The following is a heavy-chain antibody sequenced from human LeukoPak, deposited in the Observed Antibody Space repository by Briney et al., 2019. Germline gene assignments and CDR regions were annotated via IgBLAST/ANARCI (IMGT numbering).Heavy chain of an antibody. J-gene: IGHJ4*02. CDR1: GFTFSSYA. CDR2: ISGSGGST. CDR3: AKDKTVAIFGVVIPDFDY. Sequence: GGSLRLSCAASGFTFSSYAMSWVRQAPGKGLEWVSAISGSGGSTYYADSVKGRFTISRDNSKNTLYLQMNSLRAEDTAVYYCAKDKTVAIFGVVIPDFDYWGQGTLVTVSS. V-gene: IGHV3-23*01. D-gene: IGHD3-3*01.